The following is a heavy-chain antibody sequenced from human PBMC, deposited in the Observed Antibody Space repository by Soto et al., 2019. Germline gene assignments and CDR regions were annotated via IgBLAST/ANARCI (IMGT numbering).Heavy chain of an antibody. CDR1: GFTFSSYW. Sequence: GGSLRLSCAASGFTFSSYWMSWVRQAPGKGLEWVANIKQDGSEKYYVDSVKGRFTISRDNAKNSLYLQMNSLRAEDTAVYYCARDRTITMVRGVITSPLGYWGQGTLVTVSS. D-gene: IGHD3-10*01. J-gene: IGHJ4*02. V-gene: IGHV3-7*01. CDR3: ARDRTITMVRGVITSPLGY. CDR2: IKQDGSEK.